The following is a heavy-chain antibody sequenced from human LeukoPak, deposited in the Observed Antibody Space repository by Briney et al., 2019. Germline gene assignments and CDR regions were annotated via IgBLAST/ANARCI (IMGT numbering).Heavy chain of an antibody. CDR1: GYTFTGYY. D-gene: IGHD2-2*01. CDR2: INADSGDT. J-gene: IGHJ3*01. CDR3: ARDQGDYYCSSTTCSGGAFDF. V-gene: IGHV1-2*02. Sequence: ASVKVSCKASGYTFTGYYMHWVRQAPGQGLEWMGWINADSGDTKYAQKFQGRVTVTRDTSISTAYMELSSLMSDDMAVYFCARDQGDYYCSSTTCSGGAFDFWGQGTMVTVSS.